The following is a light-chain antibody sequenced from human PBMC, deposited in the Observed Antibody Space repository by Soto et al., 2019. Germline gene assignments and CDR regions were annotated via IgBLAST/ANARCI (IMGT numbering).Light chain of an antibody. CDR1: QSVNTY. V-gene: IGKV3-15*01. J-gene: IGKJ4*01. CDR3: QQTYNFTVT. Sequence: EIVLTQSPATLSLSPGERATLSCRASQSVNTYLAWYQQKPGQAPRLLMYAASTRATGIPARFSGSGSGTDFTLTISSLQTEDFATYYCQQTYNFTVTFGGGTKVDIK. CDR2: AAS.